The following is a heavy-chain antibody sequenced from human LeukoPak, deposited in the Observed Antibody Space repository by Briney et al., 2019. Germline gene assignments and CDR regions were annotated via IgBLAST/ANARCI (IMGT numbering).Heavy chain of an antibody. V-gene: IGHV4-39*02. CDR3: AKDQQPTSYGYNSFEY. Sequence: PSETLSLTCTVSGGSISSSSYFWGWIRQPPGKGLDWIGSIYYSGSTYYNPSLKSRVTISVDTSKNQFSLKLSSVTAADTAVYYCAKDQQPTSYGYNSFEYWGQGTLVTVSS. CDR1: GGSISSSSYF. D-gene: IGHD5-18*01. CDR2: IYYSGST. J-gene: IGHJ4*02.